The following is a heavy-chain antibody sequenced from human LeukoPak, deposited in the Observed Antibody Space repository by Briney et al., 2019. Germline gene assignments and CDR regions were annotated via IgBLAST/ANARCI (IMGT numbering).Heavy chain of an antibody. CDR3: VRESEYYFDHSASFDY. D-gene: IGHD3-22*01. CDR2: MSSDGNAM. J-gene: IGHJ4*02. CDR1: GLTFTAYL. V-gene: IGHV3-30-3*01. Sequence: GRSLRLSCAASGLTFTAYLIHWVRQAPGKGPEWVAVMSSDGNAMFYADSVKGRFTISRDNSKNTLYLQMSSLRAEDTVVYYCVRESEYYFDHSASFDYWGQGTLVTVSS.